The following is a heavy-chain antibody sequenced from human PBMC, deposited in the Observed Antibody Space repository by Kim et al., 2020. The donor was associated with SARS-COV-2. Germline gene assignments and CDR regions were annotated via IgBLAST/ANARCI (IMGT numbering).Heavy chain of an antibody. V-gene: IGHV4-39*01. Sequence: SYPPSLRSGVTISVDTSKNQFSLKLTSVTAADSAVYYCAAVGATVGCFDYWGQGTLVTVSS. J-gene: IGHJ4*02. CDR3: AAVGATVGCFDY. D-gene: IGHD1-26*01.